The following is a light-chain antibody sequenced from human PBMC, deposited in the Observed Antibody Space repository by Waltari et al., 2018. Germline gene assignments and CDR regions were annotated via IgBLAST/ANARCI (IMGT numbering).Light chain of an antibody. Sequence: DIQMTQSPSSLSASAGDRVTITCQASQDITSYLNWYRQKPGKAPQLLIYDASNLETGVPSRFSGSGSGTDFTFTISSLQPEGVATYYCQQYDNLPGTFGGGTKVEIK. V-gene: IGKV1-33*01. CDR2: DAS. CDR1: QDITSY. J-gene: IGKJ4*01. CDR3: QQYDNLPGT.